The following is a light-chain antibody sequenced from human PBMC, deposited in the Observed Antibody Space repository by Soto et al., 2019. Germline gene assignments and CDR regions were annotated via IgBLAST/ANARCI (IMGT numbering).Light chain of an antibody. J-gene: IGLJ2*01. CDR2: DVS. Sequence: QSALTQPASVSGSPGQSITISCTGTSSDVGGYNYVSWYQQHPGKAPKLMIYDVSNRPSGVSNRFSGSKSGNTASLTISGLQAEDEADYYCISYTSSSVVFGGGTEVTVL. CDR3: ISYTSSSVV. V-gene: IGLV2-14*01. CDR1: SSDVGGYNY.